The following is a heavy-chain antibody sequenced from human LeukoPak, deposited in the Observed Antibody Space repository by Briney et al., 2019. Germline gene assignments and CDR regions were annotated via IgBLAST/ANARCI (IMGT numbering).Heavy chain of an antibody. CDR3: TRETSSRYFDY. Sequence: ASVKVSCKASGYTFTYYGINWVRQATGQGLEWMGWMNPNSGRTGYAQNFQGRITITRNTSISTAYMELSSLRSEDTAVYYCTRETSSRYFDYWGQGTLVTVSS. CDR1: GYTFTYYG. J-gene: IGHJ4*02. V-gene: IGHV1-8*03. CDR2: MNPNSGRT.